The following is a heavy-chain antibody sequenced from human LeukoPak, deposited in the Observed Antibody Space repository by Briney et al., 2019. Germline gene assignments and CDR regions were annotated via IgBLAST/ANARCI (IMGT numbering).Heavy chain of an antibody. CDR1: GGSISSYY. Sequence: SETLSLTCTVSGGSISSYYWSWIRQPAGKGLEWIGRIYTSGSTNYNPSLKSRVTMSVDTSKNQFSLKLSSVTAADTAVYYCARVQSTRYYYPHYYYYYFMDVWGKGTTVTVSS. V-gene: IGHV4-4*07. CDR3: ARVQSTRYYYPHYYYYYFMDV. J-gene: IGHJ6*03. D-gene: IGHD3-22*01. CDR2: IYTSGST.